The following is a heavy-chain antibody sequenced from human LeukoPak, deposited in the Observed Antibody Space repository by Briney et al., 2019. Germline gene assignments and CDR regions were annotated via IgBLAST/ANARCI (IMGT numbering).Heavy chain of an antibody. D-gene: IGHD6-13*01. CDR3: AKCLGAAAGGPLNY. CDR1: GFTFDDYA. CDR2: ISWNSGSI. Sequence: HPGGSLRLSCVASGFTFDDYAMHWVRQAPGKGLEWVSGISWNSGSIGYADSVKGRFTISRDNAKNSLYLQMNSLRAEDTALYYCAKCLGAAAGGPLNYWGQGTLVTVSS. V-gene: IGHV3-9*01. J-gene: IGHJ4*02.